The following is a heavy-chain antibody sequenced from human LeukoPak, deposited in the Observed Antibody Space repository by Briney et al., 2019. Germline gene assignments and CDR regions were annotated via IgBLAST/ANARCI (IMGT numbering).Heavy chain of an antibody. V-gene: IGHV3-72*01. CDR1: GFTFSDQY. Sequence: GGSLRLSCAASGFTFSDQYMDWVRQAPGKGLEWVGRARDKPNTYTTEYAASVKGRFTISRDDSKNSLCLLMNSLKIEDTAIYYCARVVADVFDIWGQGTMVTVSS. D-gene: IGHD2-15*01. CDR3: ARVVADVFDI. J-gene: IGHJ3*02. CDR2: ARDKPNTYTT.